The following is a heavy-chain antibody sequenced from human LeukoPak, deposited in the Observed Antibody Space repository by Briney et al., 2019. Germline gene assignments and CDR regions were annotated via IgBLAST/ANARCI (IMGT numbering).Heavy chain of an antibody. Sequence: GASVKVSCKASGYTFTSYAMNWVRQAPGQGLEWMGWINTNTGNPAYAQGFTGRFVFSLDTSVSTAYLQISSLKAEDTAVYYCARSSSSSDGYWFDPWGQGTLVTVSS. CDR1: GYTFTSYA. J-gene: IGHJ5*02. CDR2: INTNTGNP. CDR3: ARSSSSSDGYWFDP. D-gene: IGHD6-6*01. V-gene: IGHV7-4-1*02.